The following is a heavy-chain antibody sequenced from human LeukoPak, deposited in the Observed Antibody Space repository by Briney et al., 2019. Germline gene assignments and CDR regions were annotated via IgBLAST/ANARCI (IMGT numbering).Heavy chain of an antibody. CDR2: ISGSGGSA. D-gene: IGHD3-3*01. J-gene: IGHJ3*02. Sequence: GGSLRLSCAASGFTFSSYAMSWVRQAPGKGLEWVSAISGSGGSAYYADSVKGRFTISRDNSKNTLYLQMNSLRAEDTAVYYCAKAEWRSGAFDIWGQGTMVTVSS. V-gene: IGHV3-23*01. CDR3: AKAEWRSGAFDI. CDR1: GFTFSSYA.